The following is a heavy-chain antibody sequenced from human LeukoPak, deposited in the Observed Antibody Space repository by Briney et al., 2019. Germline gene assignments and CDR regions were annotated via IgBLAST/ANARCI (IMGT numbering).Heavy chain of an antibody. D-gene: IGHD4-17*01. CDR3: ARPNDYGDYVRGAFDI. J-gene: IGHJ3*02. CDR2: ISSSSSYI. V-gene: IGHV3-21*01. CDR1: GFTFSSYS. Sequence: GGSLRLSCAASGFTFSSYSMNWVRQAPGKGLEWVSSISSSSSYIYYADSVKGRFTISRDNAKNSLYLQMNSLRAEDTAVYYCARPNDYGDYVRGAFDIWGQGTMVTVSS.